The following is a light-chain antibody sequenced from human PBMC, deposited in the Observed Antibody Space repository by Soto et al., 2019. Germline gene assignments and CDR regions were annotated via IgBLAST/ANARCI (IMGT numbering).Light chain of an antibody. Sequence: EVVMTQSTATLPVSPGGRVTLSCRASQSVGNNLAWYQQRPGQPPRLLIYGASTRDTGVPTRFSGSGSGTEFTLTITSLQSEDFAVYYCQQYNNWPLWTFGQGTKVDIK. CDR1: QSVGNN. CDR2: GAS. J-gene: IGKJ1*01. V-gene: IGKV3D-15*01. CDR3: QQYNNWPLWT.